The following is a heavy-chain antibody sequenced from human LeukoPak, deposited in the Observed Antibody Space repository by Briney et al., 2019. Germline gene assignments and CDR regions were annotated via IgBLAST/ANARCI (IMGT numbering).Heavy chain of an antibody. CDR3: AKDISPSYDSSGYLGHDAFDV. J-gene: IGHJ3*01. D-gene: IGHD3-22*01. CDR1: GFTFGDFA. V-gene: IGHV3-9*01. CDR2: LGWNGGSI. Sequence: PGRSLRLSCASSGFTFGDFAMRWVRQAPGKGLEWVAGLGWNGGSIGYADSVKGRFTISRDNARNSLYLQMNSLRAEDTALYYCAKDISPSYDSSGYLGHDAFDVWGQGTMVTVSS.